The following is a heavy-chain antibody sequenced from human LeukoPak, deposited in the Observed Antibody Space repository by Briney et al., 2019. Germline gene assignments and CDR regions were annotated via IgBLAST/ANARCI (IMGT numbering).Heavy chain of an antibody. CDR3: ASAYSIVRGIDY. J-gene: IGHJ4*02. V-gene: IGHV4-39*07. CDR2: IYYSGST. Sequence: SETLSLTCTVSGGSISSYYWSWIRQPPGKGLEWIGSIYYSGSTYYNPSLKSRVTISVDTSKNQFSLKLSSVTAADTAVYYCASAYSIVRGIDYWGQGTLVTVSS. D-gene: IGHD6-13*01. CDR1: GGSISSYY.